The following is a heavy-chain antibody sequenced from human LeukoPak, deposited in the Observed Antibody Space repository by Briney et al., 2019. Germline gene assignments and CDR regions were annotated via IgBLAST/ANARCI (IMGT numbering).Heavy chain of an antibody. J-gene: IGHJ4*02. V-gene: IGHV3-48*01. D-gene: IGHD1-14*01. Sequence: GGSLRLSCAASGFTFSSYNMNWVRQAPGKGLEWVSYISGSSTVIYYADSVKGRFTISRDNAEKSLYLQMNGLRAEDTAVYYCARDSSEARLTGWGQGTLVTVSS. CDR2: ISGSSTVI. CDR3: ARDSSEARLTG. CDR1: GFTFSSYN.